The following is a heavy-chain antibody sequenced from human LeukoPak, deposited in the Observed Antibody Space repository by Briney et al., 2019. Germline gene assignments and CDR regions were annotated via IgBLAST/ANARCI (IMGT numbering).Heavy chain of an antibody. Sequence: SVKVSCKASGYTFTGYYMHWVRQAPGQGLEWMGGIIPIFGTANYAQKFQGRVTITADESTSTAYMELSSLRSEGTAVYYCARDPSMVRGGRAFDYWGQGTLVTVSS. CDR2: IIPIFGTA. D-gene: IGHD3-10*01. CDR1: GYTFTGYY. V-gene: IGHV1-69*13. J-gene: IGHJ4*02. CDR3: ARDPSMVRGGRAFDY.